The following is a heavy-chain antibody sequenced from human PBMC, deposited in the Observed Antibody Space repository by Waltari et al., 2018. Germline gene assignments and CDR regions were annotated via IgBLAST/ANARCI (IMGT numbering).Heavy chain of an antibody. V-gene: IGHV4-59*11. CDR2: IYYSGST. Sequence: QVQLQESGPGLVKPSETLSLTCTVSGGSISSHYWSWIRQPPGKGLEWIGYIYYSGSTNYNPALKSRVTISVDTSKNQFSLKLSSVTAADTALYYCVREDGSYQHAFDIWGQGTMVTVSS. CDR3: VREDGSYQHAFDI. J-gene: IGHJ3*02. CDR1: GGSISSHY. D-gene: IGHD3-16*01.